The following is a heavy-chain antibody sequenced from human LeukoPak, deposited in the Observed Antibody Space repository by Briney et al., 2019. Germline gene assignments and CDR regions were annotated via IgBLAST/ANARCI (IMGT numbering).Heavy chain of an antibody. Sequence: ASVKVSCKASGYTFTSYDINWVRQATGQGLEWMGWMNPNSGNTGYAQKFQGRATMTRNTSISTAYMELSSLRSEDTAVYYCARSGPPSITIFGVVFTRYYYYGMDVWGQGTTVTVSS. J-gene: IGHJ6*02. V-gene: IGHV1-8*01. CDR2: MNPNSGNT. D-gene: IGHD3-3*01. CDR3: ARSGPPSITIFGVVFTRYYYYGMDV. CDR1: GYTFTSYD.